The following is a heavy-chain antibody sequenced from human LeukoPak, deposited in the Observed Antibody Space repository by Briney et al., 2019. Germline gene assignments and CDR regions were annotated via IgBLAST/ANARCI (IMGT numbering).Heavy chain of an antibody. V-gene: IGHV3-7*01. D-gene: IGHD7-27*01. J-gene: IGHJ4*02. CDR3: VRDGPSMGIDY. CDR2: IKQDGSAK. CDR1: GFTFSGYW. Sequence: PWGSLRLSCAASGFTFSGYWMSWVRQAPGKGLEWVANIKQDGSAKYYVDSVKGRFTISRDNAKNSLYLQMNSLRAEDTAVYYCVRDGPSMGIDYWGQGTLVTVSS.